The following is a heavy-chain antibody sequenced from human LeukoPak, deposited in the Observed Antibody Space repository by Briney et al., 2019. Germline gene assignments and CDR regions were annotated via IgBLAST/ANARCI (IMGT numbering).Heavy chain of an antibody. CDR3: ARASGGWDLDY. J-gene: IGHJ4*01. Sequence: GGSLRLSCAASGCTFNTFHMNWVRQAPGKGLEWVSSITSSGTYITYADSVQGRFTISRDNAKNSLYLQMSSLRVDDTSLYYCARASGGWDLDYWGHGTLVTVSS. V-gene: IGHV3-21*06. CDR2: ITSSGTYI. D-gene: IGHD1-26*01. CDR1: GCTFNTFH.